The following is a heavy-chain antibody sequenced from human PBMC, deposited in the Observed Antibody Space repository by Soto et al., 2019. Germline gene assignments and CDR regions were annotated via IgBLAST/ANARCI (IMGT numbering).Heavy chain of an antibody. Sequence: PSETLSLTCTVSGGSISSGGYYWSWIRQHPGKGLEWIGYIYYSGSTYYNPSLKSRVTISVDTSKNQFSLKLSSVTAADTAVYYCARDSVRRRSSWYFDPWGQGTLVTVSS. CDR1: GGSISSGGYY. CDR2: IYYSGST. D-gene: IGHD6-13*01. V-gene: IGHV4-31*03. CDR3: ARDSVRRRSSWYFDP. J-gene: IGHJ5*02.